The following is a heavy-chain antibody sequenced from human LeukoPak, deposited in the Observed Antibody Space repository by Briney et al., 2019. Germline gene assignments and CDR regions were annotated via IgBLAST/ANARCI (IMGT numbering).Heavy chain of an antibody. J-gene: IGHJ4*02. V-gene: IGHV3-23*01. CDR3: AKPYSGYNTALYFFDY. CDR2: ISGSGGNT. D-gene: IGHD5-12*01. CDR1: GFTFNNYG. Sequence: GGSLRLSCAASGFTFNNYGMNWVRQAPGKGLEWVSGISGSGGNTYYADAVKGRFTISRDNSKSTLYLQMNGLRAEDTAVYYCAKPYSGYNTALYFFDYWGQGTLVTVSS.